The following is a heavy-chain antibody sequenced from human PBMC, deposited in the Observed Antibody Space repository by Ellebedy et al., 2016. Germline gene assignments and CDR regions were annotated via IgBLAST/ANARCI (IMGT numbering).Heavy chain of an antibody. D-gene: IGHD4-17*01. CDR2: ISGSGGST. V-gene: IGHV3-23*01. Sequence: GESLKISXAASGFTFSSYAMSWVRQAPGKGLEWVSAISGSGGSTYYADSVKGRFTISRDNSKNTLYLQMNSLRAEDTAVYYCAKGDYGDYDEYFQHWGQGTLVTVSS. CDR3: AKGDYGDYDEYFQH. CDR1: GFTFSSYA. J-gene: IGHJ1*01.